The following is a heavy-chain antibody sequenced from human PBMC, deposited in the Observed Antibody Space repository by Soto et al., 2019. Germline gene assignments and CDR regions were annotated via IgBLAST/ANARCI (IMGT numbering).Heavy chain of an antibody. CDR3: AREGGAAPGARREWYLDL. CDR1: GASIITDNW. V-gene: IGHV4-4*02. Sequence: QVQLQESGPGLVKPSGTLSLTCALSGASIITDNWWSWVRQPPGKEMEWIGEIYHSGNTNFNPSVKSRVTISVDTSKNQFSLTVSSVTAADTAIYYCAREGGAAPGARREWYLDLWGRGSLVTVSS. J-gene: IGHJ2*01. D-gene: IGHD6-25*01. CDR2: IYHSGNT.